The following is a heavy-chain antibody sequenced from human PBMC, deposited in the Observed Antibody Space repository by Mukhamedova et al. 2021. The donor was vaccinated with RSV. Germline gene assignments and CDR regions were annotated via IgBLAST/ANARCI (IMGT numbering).Heavy chain of an antibody. V-gene: IGHV1-46*04. Sequence: FTSSYVHWVRQAPGQGLEWMAKINLSGGGTNYAQKLQDRVTMTRVTSTNTVYMELSSLGSEDTAVHYCATLFDRWGQGTLVTVAS. CDR3: ATLFDR. CDR2: INLSGGGT. J-gene: IGHJ5*02. CDR1: FTSSY.